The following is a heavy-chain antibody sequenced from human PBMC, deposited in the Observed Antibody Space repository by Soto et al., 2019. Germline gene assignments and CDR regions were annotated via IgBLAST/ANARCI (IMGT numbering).Heavy chain of an antibody. V-gene: IGHV4-31*03. D-gene: IGHD1-26*01. CDR3: ARMSGTYYVPDY. CDR1: NASITSSGYY. J-gene: IGHJ4*02. CDR2: IYHSGST. Sequence: QVQLQESGPRLVEASQTLSLTCTVSNASITSSGYYWSWVRQPPGKRLEWIGYIYHSGSTFYSPSLHSRLTLSVDKSKNRFSLTLRSVTAADTAVYHCARMSGTYYVPDYWGQGTLVTVSS.